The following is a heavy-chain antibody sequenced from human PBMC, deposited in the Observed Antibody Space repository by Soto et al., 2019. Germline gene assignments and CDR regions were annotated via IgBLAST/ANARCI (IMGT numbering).Heavy chain of an antibody. D-gene: IGHD3-10*01. CDR2: ISGGGDTT. J-gene: IGHJ4*02. V-gene: IGHV3-23*01. CDR3: AKGRGGSGSLTPRVDF. CDR1: GFTFNNYA. Sequence: EVQLLDSGGGLVQPGGSLRLSCAASGFTFNNYAMTWVRQAPGKGLEWVSAISGGGDTTSYADSEKGRFTVSRDGSKNTLYLQMSSLRAEDTALYYCAKGRGGSGSLTPRVDFWGQGTLVTVSS.